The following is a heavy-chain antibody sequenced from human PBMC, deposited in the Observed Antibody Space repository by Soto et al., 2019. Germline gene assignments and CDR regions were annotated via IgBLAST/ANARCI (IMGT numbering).Heavy chain of an antibody. CDR1: GYTFTSYG. D-gene: IGHD5-18*01. CDR3: ASDAAMDLPDA. J-gene: IGHJ4*02. CDR2: ISTYNGNT. Sequence: QVQLVQSGAEVKKPGASVKVSCKASGYTFTSYGISWVRQAPGQGLECMGWISTYNGNTKYAQKLQGRVTMNTDTSTSTAYMELRSLRSDDTAVYYCASDAAMDLPDAWGQGTLVTVSS. V-gene: IGHV1-18*01.